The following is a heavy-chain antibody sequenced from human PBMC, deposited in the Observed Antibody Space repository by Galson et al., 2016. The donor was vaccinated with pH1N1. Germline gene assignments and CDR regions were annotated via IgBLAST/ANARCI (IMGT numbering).Heavy chain of an antibody. CDR1: GYSLTNYW. CDR3: ASTRPEFRYFDWQKPHFFDY. D-gene: IGHD3-9*01. V-gene: IGHV5-51*01. Sequence: QSGAEVKKPGESLRISCEGFGYSLTNYWIVWVRQMPGKGLEWMGIIYLSDSHTRYSPSFQGQVTISADKSISTAYLERSSLKASDTATYYCASTRPEFRYFDWQKPHFFDYWGQGTLVTVSS. CDR2: IYLSDSHT. J-gene: IGHJ4*02.